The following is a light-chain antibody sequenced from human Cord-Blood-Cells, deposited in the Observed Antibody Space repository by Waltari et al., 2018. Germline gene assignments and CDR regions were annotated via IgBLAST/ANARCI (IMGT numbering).Light chain of an antibody. Sequence: DLPMTQSPPTPSASVGDRVTITCRASQSISSWLAWYQQKPGKAPKLLIYKASSLESGVPSRFSGSGSGTEFTLTISSLQPDDFATYYCQQYNSYSRTFGQGTKVEIK. CDR2: KAS. CDR3: QQYNSYSRT. V-gene: IGKV1-5*03. J-gene: IGKJ1*01. CDR1: QSISSW.